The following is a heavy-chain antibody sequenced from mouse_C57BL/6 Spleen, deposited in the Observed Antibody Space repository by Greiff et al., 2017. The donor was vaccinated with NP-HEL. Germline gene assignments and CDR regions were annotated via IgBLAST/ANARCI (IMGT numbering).Heavy chain of an antibody. CDR3: TRGPNLYYAMDY. J-gene: IGHJ4*01. CDR2: ISSGGDYI. CDR1: GFTFSSYA. Sequence: EVQVVESGEGLVKPGGSLKLSCAASGFTFSSYAMSWVRQTPEKRLEWVAYISSGGDYIYYADTVKGRFTISRDNARNTLYLQMSSLKSEDTAMYYCTRGPNLYYAMDYWGQGTSVTVSS. D-gene: IGHD3-3*01. V-gene: IGHV5-9-1*02.